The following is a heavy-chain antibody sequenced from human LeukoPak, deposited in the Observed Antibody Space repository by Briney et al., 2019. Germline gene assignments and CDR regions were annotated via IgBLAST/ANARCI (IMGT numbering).Heavy chain of an antibody. CDR2: ITGTGGDT. Sequence: GGSLRLSCAASGFTFSRSAMNWVRQAPGKGLDWVSAITGTGGDTYYADSVKGRFTISRDNSKNTVYLQMNSLRAEDTAVYYCAKESLQWLSRFDYWGQGTLVTVSS. D-gene: IGHD3-22*01. CDR3: AKESLQWLSRFDY. J-gene: IGHJ4*02. V-gene: IGHV3-23*01. CDR1: GFTFSRSA.